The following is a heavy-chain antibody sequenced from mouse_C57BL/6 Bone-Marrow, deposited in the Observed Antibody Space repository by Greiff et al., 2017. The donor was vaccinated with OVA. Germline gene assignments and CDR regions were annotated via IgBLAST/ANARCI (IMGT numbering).Heavy chain of an antibody. CDR2: ISSGGDYI. CDR3: TRDHPGVGGDYFDY. J-gene: IGHJ2*01. V-gene: IGHV5-9-1*02. Sequence: EVKVVESGEGLVKPGGSLKLSCAASGFTFSSYAMSWVRQTPEKRLEWVAYISSGGDYIYYADTVKGRFTISRDNARNTLYLQMSSLKSEDTAMYYCTRDHPGVGGDYFDYWGQGTTLTVSS. CDR1: GFTFSSYA. D-gene: IGHD1-1*01.